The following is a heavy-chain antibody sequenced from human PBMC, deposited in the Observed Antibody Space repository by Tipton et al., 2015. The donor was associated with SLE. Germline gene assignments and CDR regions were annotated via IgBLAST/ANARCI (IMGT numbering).Heavy chain of an antibody. Sequence: LRLSCAASGFTVSSHYWGWIRQPPGKGLEWIGSIYYTGTTYYNPSLKSRVTISVETSKAHFSLKMSSVTAADTAMYYCARGLDWGSDPRMFDQWGQGTLVTVSS. CDR3: ARGLDWGSDPRMFDQ. J-gene: IGHJ4*02. D-gene: IGHD3/OR15-3a*01. CDR2: IYYTGTT. V-gene: IGHV4-39*02. CDR1: GFTVSSHY.